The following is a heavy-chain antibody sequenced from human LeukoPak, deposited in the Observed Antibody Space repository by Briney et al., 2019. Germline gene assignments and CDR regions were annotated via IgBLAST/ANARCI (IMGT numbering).Heavy chain of an antibody. D-gene: IGHD3-9*01. Sequence: ASVKVSCKASGYTFTRYDMPWVRQAPGHGLEWMGIMNPSGGSTSYAQKFQSRVTMTRDMSTSTVYMELSSLRSEDTAVYYCARSRRDILTGSTPMNDVFDIWGQGTMVTVSS. CDR1: GYTFTRYD. CDR2: MNPSGGST. J-gene: IGHJ3*02. CDR3: ARSRRDILTGSTPMNDVFDI. V-gene: IGHV1-46*01.